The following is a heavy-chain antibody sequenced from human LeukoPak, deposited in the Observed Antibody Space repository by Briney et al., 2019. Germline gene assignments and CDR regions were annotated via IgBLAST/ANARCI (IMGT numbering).Heavy chain of an antibody. CDR2: IKEDGSEK. V-gene: IGHV3-7*01. Sequence: GGSLRLSCAASGFTFNGYWMSWVRQAPGKGLEWVSNIKEDGSEKYYVDSVKGRFTISRNNANNSLYLQMNSLRAEDTAVYYCARVKQRLGRLLGRDTTYYYFYHMDVWGNGTTVTVSS. D-gene: IGHD6-25*01. CDR3: ARVKQRLGRLLGRDTTYYYFYHMDV. J-gene: IGHJ6*03. CDR1: GFTFNGYW.